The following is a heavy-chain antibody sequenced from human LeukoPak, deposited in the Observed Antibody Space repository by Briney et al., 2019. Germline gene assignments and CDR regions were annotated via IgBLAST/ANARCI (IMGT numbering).Heavy chain of an antibody. CDR3: ARGRTGCSSTSCYTGAGYYYMDV. CDR2: INHSGST. V-gene: IGHV4-34*01. J-gene: IGHJ6*03. D-gene: IGHD2-2*02. Sequence: SETLSLTCAVYGGSFSGYYWSWIRQPPGKGREWIWEINHSGSTNYNPSLKSRVTISVDTSKNQFSLKLSSVTAADTAVYYCARGRTGCSSTSCYTGAGYYYMDVWGKGTTVTVSS. CDR1: GGSFSGYY.